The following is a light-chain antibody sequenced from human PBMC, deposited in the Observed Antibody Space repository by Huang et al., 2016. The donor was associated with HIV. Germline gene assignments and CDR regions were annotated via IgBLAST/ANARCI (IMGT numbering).Light chain of an antibody. V-gene: IGKV3-15*01. CDR1: QSVSSG. CDR2: GAS. J-gene: IGKJ2*01. CDR3: QQYNNWPLT. Sequence: EIVMTQSPATLSVSPGERATLSCRASQSVSSGLAWYQQKPGQNPRLLIYGASTRFSVSRSGTEFTLTISSLQSEDFAVYYCQQYNNWPLTFGQGSKLEIK.